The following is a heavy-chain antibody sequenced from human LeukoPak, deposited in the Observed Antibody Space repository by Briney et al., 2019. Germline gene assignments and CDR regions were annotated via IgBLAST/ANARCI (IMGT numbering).Heavy chain of an antibody. Sequence: GGSLRLSCAASGFTFSSYWMNWVRQAPGKGLVWVSRIASDGSSTTYADSVKGRFSISRDNAKNTLYLQMNSLRVEDTAVYYCAKDKNGDYYFDYWGQGTLVTVSS. V-gene: IGHV3-74*01. J-gene: IGHJ4*02. D-gene: IGHD4-17*01. CDR3: AKDKNGDYYFDY. CDR1: GFTFSSYW. CDR2: IASDGSST.